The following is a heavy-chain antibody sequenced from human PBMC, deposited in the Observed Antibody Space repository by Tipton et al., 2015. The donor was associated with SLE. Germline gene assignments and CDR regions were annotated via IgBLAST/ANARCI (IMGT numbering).Heavy chain of an antibody. D-gene: IGHD1-26*01. V-gene: IGHV4-59*12. Sequence: TLSLTCTLSGGSISPYYWSWIRQPPGKGLEWIGYIFHDGSTRYNPSLKSRVTISGDTSKNQFSLKLSSVTAADTAVYYCAREIGGGSNDYWGQGTLVTVSS. J-gene: IGHJ4*02. CDR1: GGSISPYY. CDR2: IFHDGST. CDR3: AREIGGGSNDY.